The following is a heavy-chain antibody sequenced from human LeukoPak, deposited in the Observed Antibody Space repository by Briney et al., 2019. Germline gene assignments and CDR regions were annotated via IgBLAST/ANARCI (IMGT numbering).Heavy chain of an antibody. Sequence: GGSLRLSCAASGFTFSSDWMSWVRQAPGKGLEWVANIKQDGSEKYYVDSVKGRFTISRDNAKNSLYLQMNSLRAEDTAVYYCARSSSSWYPHYFDYWGQGTLVTVSS. J-gene: IGHJ4*02. D-gene: IGHD6-13*01. CDR1: GFTFSSDW. CDR3: ARSSSSWYPHYFDY. V-gene: IGHV3-7*01. CDR2: IKQDGSEK.